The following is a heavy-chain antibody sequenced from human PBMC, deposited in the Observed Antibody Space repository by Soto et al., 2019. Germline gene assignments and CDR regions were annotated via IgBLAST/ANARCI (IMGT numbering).Heavy chain of an antibody. D-gene: IGHD5-12*01. CDR2: IIPIFGTA. CDR1: GGTFSSYA. CDR3: ARDRGLRWDYFEY. V-gene: IGHV1-69*13. Sequence: SVKVSCKASGGTFSSYAISWFRQAPGQGLEWMGGIIPIFGTANYAQKFQGRVTITADESTSTAYMELSSLRSEDTAVYYCARDRGLRWDYFEYWGQGTMVTVSS. J-gene: IGHJ4*02.